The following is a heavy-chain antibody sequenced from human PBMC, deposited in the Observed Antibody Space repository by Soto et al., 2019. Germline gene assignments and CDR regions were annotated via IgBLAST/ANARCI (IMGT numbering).Heavy chain of an antibody. V-gene: IGHV3-30*18. Sequence: QMQLVDSGGGVVQRGRSLRLSCAASGFTISSYGMHWVRQAPGKGLEWVAVISYDGSNKYYADSVKGRFTISRDNSKNTLYLQMNSLRAEDTAVYYCAKDVDTAMPSGFDYWGQGTLVTVSS. J-gene: IGHJ4*02. D-gene: IGHD5-18*01. CDR1: GFTISSYG. CDR3: AKDVDTAMPSGFDY. CDR2: ISYDGSNK.